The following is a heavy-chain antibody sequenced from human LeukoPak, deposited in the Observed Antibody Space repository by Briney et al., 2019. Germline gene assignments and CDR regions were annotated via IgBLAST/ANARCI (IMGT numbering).Heavy chain of an antibody. CDR2: IIPIFGTA. Sequence: SVKVSCKASGGTFSSYAISWVRQAPGQGLEWMGGIIPIFGTANYAQKFQGRVTITADKSTSTAYMELSSLRSEDTAVYYCAGLGLATVIDYWGQGTLVTVSS. V-gene: IGHV1-69*06. CDR1: GGTFSSYA. CDR3: AGLGLATVIDY. J-gene: IGHJ4*02. D-gene: IGHD4-11*01.